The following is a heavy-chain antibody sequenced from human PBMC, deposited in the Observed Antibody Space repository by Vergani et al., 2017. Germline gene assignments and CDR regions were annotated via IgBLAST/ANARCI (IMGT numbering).Heavy chain of an antibody. CDR2: MNPNSGNP. D-gene: IGHD5-18*01. J-gene: IGHJ6*03. Sequence: QVQLVQSGAEVKKPGASVKVSCKASGYTFTSYDINWVRQATGQGLEWMGWMNPNSGNPGYAQKFQGRVTMTRNTSIRTAYMELSSLRSEDTAVYYCARVGETPMGFYYYYYMDVWGKGTTVTVSS. CDR1: GYTFTSYD. V-gene: IGHV1-8*01. CDR3: ARVGETPMGFYYYYYMDV.